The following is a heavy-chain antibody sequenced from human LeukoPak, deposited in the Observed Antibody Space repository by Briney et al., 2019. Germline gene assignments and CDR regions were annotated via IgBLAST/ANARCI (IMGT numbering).Heavy chain of an antibody. V-gene: IGHV4-34*01. CDR1: GGSFSGYY. J-gene: IGHJ4*02. Sequence: PSESLSLTCAVYGGSFSGYYLSWVRQPPGKGLEWIGEINHSGSTNYNPSLKSRVTISVDTSKNQFSLKLSSVTAADTAVYYFARGLHRAYYFDYWGEGTLVTVSS. CDR2: INHSGST. D-gene: IGHD2-15*01. CDR3: ARGLHRAYYFDY.